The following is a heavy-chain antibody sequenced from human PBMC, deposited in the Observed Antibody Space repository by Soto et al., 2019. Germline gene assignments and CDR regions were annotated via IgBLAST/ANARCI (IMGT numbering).Heavy chain of an antibody. CDR3: ARQGPLLGYCESTSCHYDY. J-gene: IGHJ4*02. Sequence: SETLSLTCTVSGGSISSSSYYWGWIRQPPGKGLEWIGSIYYSGSTYYNPSLKSRVTISVDTSKNQFSLKLSSVTAADTAVYYCARQGPLLGYCESTSCHYDYWGQGTLVTVSS. D-gene: IGHD2-2*01. V-gene: IGHV4-39*01. CDR2: IYYSGST. CDR1: GGSISSSSYY.